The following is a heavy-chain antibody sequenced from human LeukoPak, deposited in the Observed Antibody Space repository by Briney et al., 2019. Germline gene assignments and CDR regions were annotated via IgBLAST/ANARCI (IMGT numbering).Heavy chain of an antibody. J-gene: IGHJ6*03. CDR2: IYYSGST. Sequence: SETLSLTCTVSGGSISSGSYYWSWIRQPAGKGLEWIGSIYYSGSTYYNPSLKSRVTISVDTSNNQFSLKLTSVTAADTAVYYCARGTSELRAYYYYYMDVWGKGTTVTVSS. CDR3: ARGTSELRAYYYYYMDV. V-gene: IGHV4-61*10. D-gene: IGHD1-26*01. CDR1: GGSISSGSYY.